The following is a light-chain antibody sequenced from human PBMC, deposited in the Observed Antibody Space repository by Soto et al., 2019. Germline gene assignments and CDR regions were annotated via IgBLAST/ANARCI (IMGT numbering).Light chain of an antibody. Sequence: ETVMTQSPATLSVSLGERATLSCRASQSVNTDLAWYQQKPGQAPRLLIYGASIRATGVPARFSGSGSGTDFTLTISSLQPEDFAVYFCQQYKNWPPVTFGGGTKVEIK. CDR1: QSVNTD. J-gene: IGKJ4*01. CDR2: GAS. V-gene: IGKV3-15*01. CDR3: QQYKNWPPVT.